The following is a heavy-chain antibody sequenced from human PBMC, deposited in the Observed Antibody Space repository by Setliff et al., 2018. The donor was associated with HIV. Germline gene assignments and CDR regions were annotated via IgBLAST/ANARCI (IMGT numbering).Heavy chain of an antibody. CDR3: ARERDSSGYQFDP. V-gene: IGHV1-3*02. D-gene: IGHD3-22*01. J-gene: IGHJ5*02. Sequence: ASVKVSCKASGYTFTTYAIFWVRQAPGQRLEWMGWSNEASGNTKYSQEFQGRVTITKDTFATTAYMELRSLRSEDTGLYYCARERDSSGYQFDPWGQGTLVTVSS. CDR1: GYTFTTYA. CDR2: SNEASGNT.